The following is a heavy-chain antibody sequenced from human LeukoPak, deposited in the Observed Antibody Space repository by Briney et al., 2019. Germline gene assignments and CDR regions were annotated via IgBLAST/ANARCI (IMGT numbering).Heavy chain of an antibody. CDR1: GGSISSYY. CDR2: IYYSGST. Sequence: SETLSLTCTVSGGSISSYYWSWIRQPPGKGLEWIGYIYYSGSTNYNPSLKSRVTISVDTSKNQFSLKLSSVTAADTAVYYCAREGITMVRGVMFPPYYMDVWGKGTTVTISS. CDR3: AREGITMVRGVMFPPYYMDV. D-gene: IGHD3-10*01. J-gene: IGHJ6*03. V-gene: IGHV4-59*12.